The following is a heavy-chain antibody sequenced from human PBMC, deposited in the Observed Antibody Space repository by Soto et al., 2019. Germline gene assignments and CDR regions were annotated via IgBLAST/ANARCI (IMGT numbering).Heavy chain of an antibody. CDR3: ARGGHVVVVTAALDY. Sequence: QVQLMQSGAEVKKPGASVKVSCKASGDTFTDYYIHWVRQAPGQGLEWMGTVNPSGGHTNYEQHFPGRATMTRDKATSTLYMELTSLTSDDTARYYCARGGHVVVVTAALDYWGQGTLVTVSS. D-gene: IGHD2-21*02. CDR2: VNPSGGHT. V-gene: IGHV1-46*01. J-gene: IGHJ4*02. CDR1: GDTFTDYY.